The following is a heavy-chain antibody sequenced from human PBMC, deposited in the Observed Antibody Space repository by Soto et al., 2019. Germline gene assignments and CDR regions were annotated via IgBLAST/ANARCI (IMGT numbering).Heavy chain of an antibody. Sequence: QVQLVQSGAEVKKPGSSVKVSCKASGGTFSSYAISWVRQAPGQGLEWMGGIIPIFGTANYAQKFQGRVTITADESTSTGYMELSSLRSEDTVVDYCTRSHSYSSGATLFDYWGQGTLVTVSS. CDR3: TRSHSYSSGATLFDY. V-gene: IGHV1-69*01. CDR1: GGTFSSYA. D-gene: IGHD3-22*01. CDR2: IIPIFGTA. J-gene: IGHJ4*02.